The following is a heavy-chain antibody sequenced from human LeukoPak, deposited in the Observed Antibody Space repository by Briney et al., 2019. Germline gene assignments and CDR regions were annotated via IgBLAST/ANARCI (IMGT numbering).Heavy chain of an antibody. D-gene: IGHD6-13*01. CDR3: ASMGWAAAGDKGGYFDY. CDR1: GFTFSSYS. CDR2: INSSSSYI. J-gene: IGHJ4*02. V-gene: IGHV3-21*01. Sequence: GGSLRLSCAASGFTFSSYSMNWVRQAPGKGLEWVSSINSSSSYIYYADSVKGRFTISRDNAKNSLYLQMNSLRAEDTAVYYCASMGWAAAGDKGGYFDYWGQGTLVTVSS.